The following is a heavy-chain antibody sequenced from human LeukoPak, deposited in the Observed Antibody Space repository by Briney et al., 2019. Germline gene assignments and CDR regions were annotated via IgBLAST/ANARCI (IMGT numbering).Heavy chain of an antibody. J-gene: IGHJ3*02. CDR2: INHSGST. CDR1: GGSISSGGYY. V-gene: IGHV4-30-2*01. Sequence: PSETLSLTCTVSGGSISSGGYYWSWIRQPPGKGLEWIGEINHSGSTNYNPSLKSRVTISVDTSKNQFSLKLSSVTAADTAVYYCARLRYDIYPRVGAFDIWGQGTMVTVSS. CDR3: ARLRYDIYPRVGAFDI. D-gene: IGHD3-9*01.